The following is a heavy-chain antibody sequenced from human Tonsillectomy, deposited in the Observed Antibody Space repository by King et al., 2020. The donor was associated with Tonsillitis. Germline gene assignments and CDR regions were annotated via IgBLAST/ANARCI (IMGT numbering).Heavy chain of an antibody. CDR3: ARLMADYDDGFDI. V-gene: IGHV5-51*01. J-gene: IGHJ3*02. CDR2: IYPGDFDT. CDR1: GYNFNNYW. Sequence: QLVQSGAEVKKPGESLKISCKGSGYNFNNYWIGWVRQMPGKGLEWMGIIYPGDFDTRYSPSFQGQVSISADKSISAAYLQWSSLKASDTAIYYCARLMADYDDGFDIWGQGTMVIVSS. D-gene: IGHD4-17*01.